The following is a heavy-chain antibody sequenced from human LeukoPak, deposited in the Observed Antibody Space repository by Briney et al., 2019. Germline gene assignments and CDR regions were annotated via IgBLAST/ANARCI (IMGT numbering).Heavy chain of an antibody. J-gene: IGHJ4*02. CDR3: AKWCGGDCQGDFDY. Sequence: GGSLRLSCAASGFTFNIYGMNWVRQASGKGLEWVSAISDNGRNTYYAESVKGRFTISRDNFKNTLYLQMNSLRAEDTAVYYCAKWCGGDCQGDFDYWGQGSLVTVSS. CDR2: ISDNGRNT. D-gene: IGHD2-21*02. CDR1: GFTFNIYG. V-gene: IGHV3-23*01.